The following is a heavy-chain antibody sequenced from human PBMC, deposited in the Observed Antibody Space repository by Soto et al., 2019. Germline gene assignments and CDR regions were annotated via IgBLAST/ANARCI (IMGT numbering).Heavy chain of an antibody. CDR2: IIPIFGTA. V-gene: IGHV1-69*06. D-gene: IGHD3-22*01. CDR1: GDTFSSYA. J-gene: IGHJ6*02. Sequence: SLKVSCKASGDTFSSYAISWVRQAPGKGLEWMGGIIPIFGTANYAQKFQDRVTITADKSTSTAYMELSSLRSEDTAVYYCARGYYYYSSGISDYYGMDVWGQGTTVTVSS. CDR3: ARGYYYYSSGISDYYGMDV.